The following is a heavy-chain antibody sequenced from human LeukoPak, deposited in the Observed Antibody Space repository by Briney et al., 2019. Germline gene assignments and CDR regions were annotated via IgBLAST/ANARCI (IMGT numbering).Heavy chain of an antibody. Sequence: GGSLRLSCAASGFTFSSYEMNWVRQAPGKGLEWVSYISSSGSTIYYADSVKGRFTISRDNAKNSLYLQMNSLRAEDTAVYYCARDHHSLLWFGEVDAFDIWGQGTMVTVSS. V-gene: IGHV3-48*03. CDR2: ISSSGSTI. J-gene: IGHJ3*02. CDR1: GFTFSSYE. CDR3: ARDHHSLLWFGEVDAFDI. D-gene: IGHD3-10*01.